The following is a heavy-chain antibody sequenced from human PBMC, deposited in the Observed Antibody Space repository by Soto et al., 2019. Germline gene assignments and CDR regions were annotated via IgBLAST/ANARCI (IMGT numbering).Heavy chain of an antibody. D-gene: IGHD3-10*01. CDR2: IKEDGSEK. J-gene: IGHJ4*02. Sequence: EVQMVESGGGLVQPGGSLRLSCAASGFSFSSNWMSWVRQAPGKGLEWVANIKEDGSEKYCVDVVKGRFTISRDNAKNSVYLQMNSLRVEDTAVYYCGRGAGIGDYGGQGALVTVSS. CDR1: GFSFSSNW. V-gene: IGHV3-7*04. CDR3: GRGAGIGDY.